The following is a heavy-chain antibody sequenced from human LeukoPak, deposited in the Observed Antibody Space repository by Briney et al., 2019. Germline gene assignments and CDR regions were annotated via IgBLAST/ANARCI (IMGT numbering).Heavy chain of an antibody. CDR3: TLMTTVATAAN. D-gene: IGHD4-23*01. Sequence: GESLKISCKGSGYSFTSYWIGWVRQMPGKGLDWMGMIYPGDSDTRYSPSFQGQVTISVDKSTTYLQWSNLKASDTGMYYCTLMTTVATAANWGQGTLVTVSS. CDR2: IYPGDSDT. V-gene: IGHV5-51*01. J-gene: IGHJ1*01. CDR1: GYSFTSYW.